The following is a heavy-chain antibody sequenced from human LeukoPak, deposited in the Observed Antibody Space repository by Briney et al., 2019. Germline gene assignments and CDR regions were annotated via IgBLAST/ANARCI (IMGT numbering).Heavy chain of an antibody. J-gene: IGHJ3*02. CDR1: GYTFTSYA. CDR3: ARERGEKWRQLRAFDI. CDR2: INTNTGNP. D-gene: IGHD5-18*01. Sequence: GASVKVSCKASGYTFTSYAMNWVRQAPGQGLEWMGWINTNTGNPTYAQGFTGRFVFSLDTSVNTAYLQISSLKAEDTAVYYCARERGEKWRQLRAFDIWGQGTMVTVSS. V-gene: IGHV7-4-1*02.